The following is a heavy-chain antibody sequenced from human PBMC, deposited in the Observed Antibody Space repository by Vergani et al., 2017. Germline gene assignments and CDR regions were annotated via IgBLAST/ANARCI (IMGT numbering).Heavy chain of an antibody. Sequence: QVQLVQSGAEVKKPGSSVKVSCKASGGTFSSYAISWVRQAPGQGLEWMGGLIPIFGTANYAQTFQGRVTITADKSTSTAYMELSSLRSEDTAVYYCASHMPTGTKGTHNPPYYYYYYGMEVWGQGTTVTVSS. CDR1: GGTFSSYA. D-gene: IGHD4-17*01. V-gene: IGHV1-69*06. CDR3: ASHMPTGTKGTHNPPYYYYYYGMEV. J-gene: IGHJ6*02. CDR2: LIPIFGTA.